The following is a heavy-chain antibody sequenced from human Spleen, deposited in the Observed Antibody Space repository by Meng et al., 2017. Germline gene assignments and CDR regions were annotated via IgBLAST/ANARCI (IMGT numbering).Heavy chain of an antibody. V-gene: IGHV1-69*05. CDR2: INAVFGTT. J-gene: IGHJ5*02. CDR1: GGIFSNYV. Sequence: SVKVSCKALGGIFSNYVIGWVRQAPGQGLEWMGGINAVFGTTNYAQKFQGRVTITTDESTSTAYMELSSLRSEDTAVYYCARGVHSSWSLFLRAFWFDPWGQGTLVTVSS. CDR3: ARGVHSSWSLFLRAFWFDP. D-gene: IGHD6-13*01.